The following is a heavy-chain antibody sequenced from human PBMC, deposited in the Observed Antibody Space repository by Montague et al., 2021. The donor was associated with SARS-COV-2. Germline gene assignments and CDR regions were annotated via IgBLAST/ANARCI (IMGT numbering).Heavy chain of an antibody. CDR1: GFTFSSYS. CDR3: ARPSLRWALPDAFDI. CDR2: ISSSSSYI. V-gene: IGHV3-21*01. D-gene: IGHD4-23*01. J-gene: IGHJ3*02. Sequence: SLRLSCAASGFTFSSYSMNWVRQAPGKGLEWVSSISSSSSYIYYADSVKGRFTISRDNAKNSLYLQMNSLRAEDTAVYYCARPSLRWALPDAFDIWGQGTMVTVSS.